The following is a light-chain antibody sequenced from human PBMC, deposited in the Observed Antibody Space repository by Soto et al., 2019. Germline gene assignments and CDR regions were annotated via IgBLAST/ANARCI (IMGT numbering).Light chain of an antibody. CDR2: DVN. J-gene: IGLJ1*01. V-gene: IGLV2-11*01. Sequence: QSALTQPRSVSGSPGQSVTISCTGTSSDVGTYKYVSWFQQHPGKAPKLMIYDVNKRPSGVPDRFSGSKSGNTASLTISGLQAEDETDYYCCSYVGSYTLVFGTGTKVTVL. CDR1: SSDVGTYKY. CDR3: CSYVGSYTLV.